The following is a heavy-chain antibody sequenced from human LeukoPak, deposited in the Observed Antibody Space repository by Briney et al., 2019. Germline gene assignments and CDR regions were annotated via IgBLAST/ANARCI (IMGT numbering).Heavy chain of an antibody. J-gene: IGHJ3*02. D-gene: IGHD1-26*01. V-gene: IGHV4-59*08. Sequence: PSETLSLTCTVSGGSMSGFYWNWIRQPPGKGLEWIGYMHYTGSTNYNPSLKSRVTISIDTSKNQFSLKLSSVTASDTAVYYCARHQWVPAFDIWGQGTMVTVSS. CDR2: MHYTGST. CDR1: GGSMSGFY. CDR3: ARHQWVPAFDI.